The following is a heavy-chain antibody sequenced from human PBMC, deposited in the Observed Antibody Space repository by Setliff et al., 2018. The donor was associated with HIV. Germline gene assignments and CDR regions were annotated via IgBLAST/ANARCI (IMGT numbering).Heavy chain of an antibody. V-gene: IGHV4-34*01. D-gene: IGHD2-8*02. J-gene: IGHJ4*02. CDR1: GGTFSLHY. Sequence: SETLSLTCAVSGGTFSLHYYTWIRQSPLRGLEWIGEINHSGGTRYNPSLESRVTISVDTSKNQFSLKLSSVTAADTAVYYCARRGMWSYETGGNPTATFDYWGQGVLVTVSS. CDR2: INHSGGT. CDR3: ARRGMWSYETGGNPTATFDY.